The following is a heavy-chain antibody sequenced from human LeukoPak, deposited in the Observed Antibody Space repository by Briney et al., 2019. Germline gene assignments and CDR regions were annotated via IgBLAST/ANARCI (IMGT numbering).Heavy chain of an antibody. CDR2: IKEDGSEK. D-gene: IGHD3-22*01. CDR1: GFTFNTYW. CDR3: AKDLYYYDSSGLDAFDI. Sequence: PGGSLRLSCAASGFTFNTYWMTWVRQAPGKGLEWVANIKEDGSEKQYVDSVKGRFTISRDNAENSLYLQMNSLRAEDTALYYCAKDLYYYDSSGLDAFDIWGQGTMVTVSS. V-gene: IGHV3-7*03. J-gene: IGHJ3*02.